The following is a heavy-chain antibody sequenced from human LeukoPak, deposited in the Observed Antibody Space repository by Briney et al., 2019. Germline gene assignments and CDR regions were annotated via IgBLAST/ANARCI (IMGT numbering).Heavy chain of an antibody. CDR3: ARGGALRYFEWFSAY. J-gene: IGHJ4*02. CDR1: GYTFTDYY. V-gene: IGHV1-46*01. Sequence: ASVKVSCKASGYTFTDYYIHWVRQAPGHGLEWMGIMNPSGDSTTYAEKFQGRVTLTRDTSTSTVYLELSSLRFEDTAVYYCARGGALRYFEWFSAYWGQGTLVTVSS. CDR2: MNPSGDST. D-gene: IGHD3-9*01.